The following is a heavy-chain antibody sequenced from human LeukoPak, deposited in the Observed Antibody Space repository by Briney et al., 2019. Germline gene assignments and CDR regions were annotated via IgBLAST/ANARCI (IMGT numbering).Heavy chain of an antibody. D-gene: IGHD2-2*02. CDR2: ITSNGGST. Sequence: GGSLRLSCAASGFTFSNYAMNWVRQAPGKGLEWVSTITSNGGSTYYADSVEGRFTISRDNSKNTLYLHMNSVRAEDTAVYYCAKGGCSASCYSTYWARGTLVTVSS. J-gene: IGHJ4*02. CDR3: AKGGCSASCYSTY. V-gene: IGHV3-23*01. CDR1: GFTFSNYA.